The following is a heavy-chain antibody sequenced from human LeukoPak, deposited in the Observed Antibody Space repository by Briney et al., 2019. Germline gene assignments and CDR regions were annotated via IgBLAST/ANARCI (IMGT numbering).Heavy chain of an antibody. CDR3: VKGGGTMVRGVIILYY. CDR2: ISSNGGST. J-gene: IGHJ4*02. V-gene: IGHV3-64D*06. CDR1: GFTFSSYA. Sequence: GGSLRLSCSASGFTFSSYAMHWVRQAPGKGLEYVSPISSNGGSTYYADSVKGRFTISRDNSKNTLYLQMSSLRAEDTAVYYCVKGGGTMVRGVIILYYWGQGTLVTVSS. D-gene: IGHD3-10*01.